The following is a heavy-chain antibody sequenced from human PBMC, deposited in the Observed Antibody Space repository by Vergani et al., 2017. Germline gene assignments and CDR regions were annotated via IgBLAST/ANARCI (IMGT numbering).Heavy chain of an antibody. CDR3: AKDPGPDYPQQSPPFDY. V-gene: IGHV3-30*02. Sequence: QVQLVESGGGVVQPGGSLRLSCAASGFTFSSYGMHWVRQAPGKGLEWVAFIRYDGSNKYYADSVKGRFTISRDNSKNTLYLQMNSLRAEDTAVYYCAKDPGPDYPQQSPPFDYWGQGTLVTVSS. CDR1: GFTFSSYG. J-gene: IGHJ4*02. CDR2: IRYDGSNK. D-gene: IGHD3-16*01.